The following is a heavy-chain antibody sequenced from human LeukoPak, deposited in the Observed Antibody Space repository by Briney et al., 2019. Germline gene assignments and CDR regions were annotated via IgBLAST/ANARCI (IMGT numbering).Heavy chain of an antibody. V-gene: IGHV3-21*01. D-gene: IGHD3-16*01. CDR2: IDYDSSHI. CDR3: ARDPERSLRMGHYDY. Sequence: PGGSLRLSCAGSGFTFSSSAMNWVRQVPGQGLEWVSSIDYDSSHIYYAASVRGRFSISRDNARDSVYLQMDSLRADDTAVYYCARDPERSLRMGHYDYWGQGTLVIVSS. J-gene: IGHJ4*02. CDR1: GFTFSSSA.